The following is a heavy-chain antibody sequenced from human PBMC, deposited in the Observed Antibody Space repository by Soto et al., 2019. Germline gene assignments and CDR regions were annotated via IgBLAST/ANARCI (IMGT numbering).Heavy chain of an antibody. D-gene: IGHD4-17*01. J-gene: IGHJ2*01. V-gene: IGHV4-28*01. Sequence: QVQLQESGPGLVKPSDTLSLTCAVSGYSISSSNWWGWIRQPPGKGLEWIGYIYYSGSTYYNPSLKSRVTMSVDTSKNQFSLKLSSVTAVDTAVYYCARNGLSGGDYSSDWYFDLWGRGTLVTVSS. CDR2: IYYSGST. CDR1: GYSISSSNW. CDR3: ARNGLSGGDYSSDWYFDL.